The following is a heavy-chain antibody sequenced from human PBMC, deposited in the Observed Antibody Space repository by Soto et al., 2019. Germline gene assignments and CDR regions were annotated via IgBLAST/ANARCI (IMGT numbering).Heavy chain of an antibody. CDR2: IYYSGST. V-gene: IGHV4-31*03. D-gene: IGHD3-22*01. CDR3: ARGRIGDYYDSSEAVQH. CDR1: GGAISSGGYY. J-gene: IGHJ1*01. Sequence: SETLSLTCTVSGGAISSGGYYWSWIRQHPGKGLEWIGYIYYSGSTYYNPSLKSRVTISVDTSKNQFSLKLSSVTAADTAVYYCARGRIGDYYDSSEAVQHWGQGTLVTVSS.